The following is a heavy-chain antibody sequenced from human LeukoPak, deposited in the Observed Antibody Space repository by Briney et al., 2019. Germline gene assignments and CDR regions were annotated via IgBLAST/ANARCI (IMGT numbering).Heavy chain of an antibody. D-gene: IGHD2-21*01. V-gene: IGHV3-30-3*01. CDR2: ISYDGSNK. CDR3: ARDPGGSDIRFDP. Sequence: GRSLRLSCAASGFTFSSYAMHWVRQAPGKGLEWVALISYDGSNKYYADSVKGRFTISRDNSKNTLYLQMNSQSAEDTAVYYCARDPGGSDIRFDPWGQGTLVTVSS. CDR1: GFTFSSYA. J-gene: IGHJ5*02.